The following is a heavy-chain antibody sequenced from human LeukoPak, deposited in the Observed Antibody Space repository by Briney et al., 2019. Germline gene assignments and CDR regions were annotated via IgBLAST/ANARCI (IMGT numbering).Heavy chain of an antibody. Sequence: GGSLRLSCAAPGFTVSTVYMTWVRQAPGKGLEWVSVIYGGPTAFYADSVKDRFTISRDNPKNTLNLQMNSLRAEDTAVYYCAREMGQLGGAFDIWGQGTMVTVSS. D-gene: IGHD7-27*01. V-gene: IGHV3-53*01. CDR2: IYGGPTA. CDR3: AREMGQLGGAFDI. J-gene: IGHJ3*02. CDR1: GFTVSTVY.